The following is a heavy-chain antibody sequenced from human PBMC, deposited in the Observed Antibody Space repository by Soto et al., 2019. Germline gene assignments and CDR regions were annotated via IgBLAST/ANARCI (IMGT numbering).Heavy chain of an antibody. Sequence: PGGSLRLSCAASGFTFSSYGMHWVRQAPGKGLEWVAVIWYDGSNKYYADSVKGRFTISRDNSKNTLYLQMNSLRAEDTAVYYCAGCTYYDFWSGQYMDVWGKGTTVTVSS. CDR2: IWYDGSNK. V-gene: IGHV3-33*01. D-gene: IGHD3-3*01. CDR3: AGCTYYDFWSGQYMDV. J-gene: IGHJ6*03. CDR1: GFTFSSYG.